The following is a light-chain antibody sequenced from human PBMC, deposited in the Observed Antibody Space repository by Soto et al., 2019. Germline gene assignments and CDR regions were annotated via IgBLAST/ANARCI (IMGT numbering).Light chain of an antibody. V-gene: IGLV2-14*01. J-gene: IGLJ2*01. Sequence: QSVLTQPASVSGSPGQSITISCTGTSRDVGGYNYVSWYQQHPGKAPKLMIYDVSNRPSGVSNRFSGSKSGNTAFLTISGLQAEDEADYYCSSYTSSSIVVFGGGTKLTVL. CDR2: DVS. CDR3: SSYTSSSIVV. CDR1: SRDVGGYNY.